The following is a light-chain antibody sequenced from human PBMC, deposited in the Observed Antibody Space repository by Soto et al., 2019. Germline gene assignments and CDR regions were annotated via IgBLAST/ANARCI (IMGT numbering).Light chain of an antibody. CDR2: GNS. J-gene: IGLJ1*01. CDR1: SSNIGAGYD. V-gene: IGLV1-40*01. Sequence: QSALTXPPSVSGAPGQRVTISCPGSSSNIGAGYDVHWYQQLPGTAPKLLIYGNSNRPSGVPDRFSGSQSGTSASLAITGLQAEDEADYYCQSYDSSLRVFGTGTKVTVL. CDR3: QSYDSSLRV.